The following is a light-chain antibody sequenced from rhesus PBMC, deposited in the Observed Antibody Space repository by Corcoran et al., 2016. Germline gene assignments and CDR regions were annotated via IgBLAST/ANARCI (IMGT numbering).Light chain of an antibody. Sequence: DIQMTQSPSSLSASIGDTVTINCRASQDITSLLAWYQQKQGKAPKLRIHTASSLQSGVPSRFSGSGSGTDFTLTISSMQSEDFATAYCQHYISRPLTFGGGTKVDLK. J-gene: IGKJ4*01. CDR1: QDITSL. V-gene: IGKV1-22*01. CDR3: QHYISRPLT. CDR2: TAS.